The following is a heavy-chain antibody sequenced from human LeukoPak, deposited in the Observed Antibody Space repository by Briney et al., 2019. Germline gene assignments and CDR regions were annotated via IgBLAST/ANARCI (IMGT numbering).Heavy chain of an antibody. CDR3: AKYYDIVTGYFDH. CDR1: GFTFTTYA. CDR2: ISGGGGGT. V-gene: IGHV3-23*01. D-gene: IGHD3-9*01. Sequence: GGSLRLSCAASGFTFTTYAMGWVRQSPGKGLEWVSSISGGGGGTYYAECVKGRFTISRDNSKNTLYLQMNSLRAEDTAVYYCAKYYDIVTGYFDHWGQGTLVTVSS. J-gene: IGHJ4*02.